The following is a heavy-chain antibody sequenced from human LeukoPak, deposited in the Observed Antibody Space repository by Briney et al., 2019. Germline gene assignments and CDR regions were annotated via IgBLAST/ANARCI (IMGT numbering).Heavy chain of an antibody. J-gene: IGHJ4*02. CDR2: VYDTGTT. CDR1: GGSITNYY. V-gene: IGHV4-59*01. CDR3: ARGRIWYDSSALGN. D-gene: IGHD3-22*01. Sequence: PSETLSLTCTVSGGSITNYYWSWIRQPPGSGLEWIGYVYDTGTTSYSPSLKSRVTVSVDTSKNQFSLKLSSVTAADTAVYYCARGRIWYDSSALGNWGQGTLVVVSS.